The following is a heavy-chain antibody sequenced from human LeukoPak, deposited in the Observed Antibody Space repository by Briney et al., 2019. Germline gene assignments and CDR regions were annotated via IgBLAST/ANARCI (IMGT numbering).Heavy chain of an antibody. CDR1: GGSVSSGSYY. CDR3: ARVVVATLGVHWFDP. J-gene: IGHJ5*02. V-gene: IGHV4-61*01. D-gene: IGHD5-12*01. Sequence: SETLSLTCTVSGGSVSSGSYYWSWIRQPPGKGLEWIGYIYYSGSTNYNPSLKSRVTISVDTSKNQLSLKLSSVTAADTAVYYCARVVVATLGVHWFDPWGQGTLVTVSS. CDR2: IYYSGST.